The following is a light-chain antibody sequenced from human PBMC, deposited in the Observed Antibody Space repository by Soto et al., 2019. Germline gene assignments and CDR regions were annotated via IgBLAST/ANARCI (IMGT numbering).Light chain of an antibody. CDR2: SSY. V-gene: IGLV1-44*01. Sequence: QLVLTQPPSGSGTPGQRVTISCSGSSSNIGINTVNWYQQLPGTAPKLLIFSSYQRPSGVPDRFSGSKSGTSASLAISGLQSDDEADYYCATCDDSLNGLWVFGGGTKLTVL. J-gene: IGLJ3*02. CDR3: ATCDDSLNGLWV. CDR1: SSNIGINT.